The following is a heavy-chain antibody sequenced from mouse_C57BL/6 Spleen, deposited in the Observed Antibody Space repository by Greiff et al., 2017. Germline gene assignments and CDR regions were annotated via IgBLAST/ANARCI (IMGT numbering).Heavy chain of an antibody. CDR1: GFTFSSYA. Sequence: EVQVVESGGGLVKPGGSLKLSCAASGFTFSSYAMSWVRQTPEKRLEWVATISDGGSYTYYPDNVKGRFTISRDNAKNNLYLQMSHLKSEDTAMYYCARDTGSSSVAWFAYWGQGTLVTVSA. CDR2: ISDGGSYT. J-gene: IGHJ3*01. D-gene: IGHD1-1*01. CDR3: ARDTGSSSVAWFAY. V-gene: IGHV5-4*01.